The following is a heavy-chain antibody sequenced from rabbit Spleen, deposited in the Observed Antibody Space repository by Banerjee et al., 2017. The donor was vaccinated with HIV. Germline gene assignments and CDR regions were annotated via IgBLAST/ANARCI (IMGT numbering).Heavy chain of an antibody. CDR1: GVSFSLSSY. Sequence: QSLEESGGDLVKPGASLTLTCIASGVSFSLSSYMCWVRQAPGKGLEWIGIIYAARGTTDYASWVNGRFTISSDNAQSTVDLKMTSLTAADTATYFCARAIVPWLGLTRLDLWGQGTLVTVS. V-gene: IGHV1S40*01. CDR2: IYAARGTT. CDR3: ARAIVPWLGLTRLDL. D-gene: IGHD4-1*01. J-gene: IGHJ3*01.